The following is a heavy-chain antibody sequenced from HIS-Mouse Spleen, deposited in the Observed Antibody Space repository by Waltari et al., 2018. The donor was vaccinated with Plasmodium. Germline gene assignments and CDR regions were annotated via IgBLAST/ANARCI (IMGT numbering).Heavy chain of an antibody. CDR1: GFTFSSYW. Sequence: EVQLVESGGGLFQPGGSVGLSCAASGFTFSSYWMSWVRHAPGKGLEWVANIKQDGSEKYYADSVKGRFTISRDNAKNSLYLQMNSLRAEDTAVYYCASSWYWYFDLWGRGTLVTVSS. CDR3: ASSWYWYFDL. V-gene: IGHV3-7*01. CDR2: IKQDGSEK. D-gene: IGHD6-13*01. J-gene: IGHJ2*01.